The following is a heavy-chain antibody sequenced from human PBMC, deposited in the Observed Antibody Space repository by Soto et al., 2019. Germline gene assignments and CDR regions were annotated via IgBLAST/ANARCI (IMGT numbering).Heavy chain of an antibody. CDR1: GGSFSGYY. Sequence: SETLSLTCAVYGGSFSGYYWSWIRQPPGKGLEWIGEINHSGSTNYNPSLKSRVTISVDTSKNQFSLKLSSVTAADTAVYYCARDDMTTGDYWGQGTLVTVSS. J-gene: IGHJ4*02. CDR2: INHSGST. D-gene: IGHD4-17*01. V-gene: IGHV4-34*01. CDR3: ARDDMTTGDY.